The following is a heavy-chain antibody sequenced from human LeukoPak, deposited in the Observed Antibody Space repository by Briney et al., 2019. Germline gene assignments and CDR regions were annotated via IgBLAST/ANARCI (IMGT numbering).Heavy chain of an antibody. V-gene: IGHV3-7*03. D-gene: IGHD2-2*01. CDR3: ARVACSSTSCSYGWSLDP. CDR1: GFTFSSYW. Sequence: GGSLRLSCAASGFTFSSYWMNWARQAPGKGLEWVASINHNGNVNYYVDSVKGRFTISRDNAKNSLYLKMSNLRAEDTAVYFCARVACSSTSCSYGWSLDPGGQGTLVTVSS. CDR2: INHNGNVN. J-gene: IGHJ5*02.